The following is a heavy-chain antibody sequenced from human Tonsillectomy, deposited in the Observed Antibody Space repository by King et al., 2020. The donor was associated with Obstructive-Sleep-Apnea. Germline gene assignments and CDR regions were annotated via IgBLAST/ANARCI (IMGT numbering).Heavy chain of an antibody. D-gene: IGHD3-10*01. J-gene: IGHJ6*04. Sequence: EVQLVESGGGLVQPGGSLRLSCAASGFTFSSYSMNWVRQAPGKGLEWVSYISSISSTLYYADSVKGRFTISIDNAKNSLYLQRNSLGAEDTAVYYWAREAGGWFGELLYYYYYGMDVWGKGTTVSVSS. CDR3: AREAGGWFGELLYYYYYGMDV. V-gene: IGHV3-48*04. CDR1: GFTFSSYS. CDR2: ISSISSTL.